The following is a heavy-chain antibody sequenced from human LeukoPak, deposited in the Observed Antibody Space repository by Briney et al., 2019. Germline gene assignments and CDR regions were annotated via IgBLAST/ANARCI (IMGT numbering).Heavy chain of an antibody. CDR3: ARDSLPMPVTGSFDH. J-gene: IGHJ4*02. CDR1: GFTFSSYG. Sequence: PGGSLRLSCAASGFTFSSYGMQWVRQAPGKGLEWVTSIWFDGSNIHYADSVKGRVIISRDNSKSALYLQMNSLRAEDTAIYYCARDSLPMPVTGSFDHWGQGALVTVSS. CDR2: IWFDGSNI. D-gene: IGHD3-9*01. V-gene: IGHV3-33*01.